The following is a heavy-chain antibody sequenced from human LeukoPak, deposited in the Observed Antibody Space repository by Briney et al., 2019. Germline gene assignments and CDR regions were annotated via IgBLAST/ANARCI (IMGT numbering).Heavy chain of an antibody. J-gene: IGHJ4*02. CDR2: MSYDGSNK. D-gene: IGHD5-18*01. CDR1: GFTFSSYG. V-gene: IGHV3-30*18. Sequence: GGSLRLSCAASGFTFSSYGMHWVRQAPGKGLEWVAVMSYDGSNKYYADSVKGRFTISRDNSKNTLYLQMNSLRAEDTAVYYCAKLAAMVISETFDYWGQGTLVTVSS. CDR3: AKLAAMVISETFDY.